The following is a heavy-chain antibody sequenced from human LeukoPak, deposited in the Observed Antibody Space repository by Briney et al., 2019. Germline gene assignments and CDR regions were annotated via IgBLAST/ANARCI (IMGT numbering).Heavy chain of an antibody. Sequence: GGSLTLSCLASGFTFSRHCMHWVRQPPDQRLEWVAVVSDDGTITYYADYVKGRFTISRDKSKNALFLQMSSLRGEDTAVYYCTKESGSGSRYSFDYWGRGTPVTVSS. CDR3: TKESGSGSRYSFDY. V-gene: IGHV3-30*18. CDR2: VSDDGTIT. J-gene: IGHJ4*02. CDR1: GFTFSRHC. D-gene: IGHD1-26*01.